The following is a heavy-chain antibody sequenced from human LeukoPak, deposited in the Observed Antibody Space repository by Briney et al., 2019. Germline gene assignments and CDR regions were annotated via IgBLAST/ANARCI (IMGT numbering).Heavy chain of an antibody. CDR3: AEGSSTFDY. Sequence: PGRTLSLSSAASGFRFSSYAMHRVRQAPGKGLEWVAVISYDGSNKYYADSVKGRFTISRDNSKNTLYLQMNSLRAEDTAVYYCAEGSSTFDYWGQGTLVTVSS. CDR2: ISYDGSNK. J-gene: IGHJ4*02. D-gene: IGHD2-15*01. V-gene: IGHV3-30*18. CDR1: GFRFSSYA.